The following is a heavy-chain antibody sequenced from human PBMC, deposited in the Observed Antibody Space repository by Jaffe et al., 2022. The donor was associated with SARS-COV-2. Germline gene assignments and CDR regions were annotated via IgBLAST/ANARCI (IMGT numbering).Heavy chain of an antibody. CDR2: IIPIFGTA. V-gene: IGHV1-69*01. D-gene: IGHD2-2*01. J-gene: IGHJ3*02. CDR1: GGTFSSYA. Sequence: QVQLVQSGAEVKKPGSSVKVSCKASGGTFSSYAISWVRQAPGQGLEWMGGIIPIFGTANYAQKFQGRVTITADESTSTAYMELSSLRSEDTAVYYCARDCTYGSSTSCYSLWWPAFDIWGQGTMVTVSS. CDR3: ARDCTYGSSTSCYSLWWPAFDI.